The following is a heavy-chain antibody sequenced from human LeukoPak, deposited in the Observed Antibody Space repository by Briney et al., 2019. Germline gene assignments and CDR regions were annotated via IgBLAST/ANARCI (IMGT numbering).Heavy chain of an antibody. CDR1: GFTFSSYA. CDR2: FSGSGGAT. D-gene: IGHD2-8*01. CDR3: ANGNRCTSPNCLGYYYFYMDV. V-gene: IGHV3-23*01. J-gene: IGHJ6*03. Sequence: GGSLRLSCSASGFTFSSYAMNWVRQAPGRGLEWVSGFSGSGGATYYADSVKGRFTISRDNSKNTLYLQMNSLRAEDTAVYYCANGNRCTSPNCLGYYYFYMDVWGKGTTVTVSS.